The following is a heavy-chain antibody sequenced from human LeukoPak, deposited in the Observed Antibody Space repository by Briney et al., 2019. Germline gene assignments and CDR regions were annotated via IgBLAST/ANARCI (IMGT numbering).Heavy chain of an antibody. Sequence: SETLSLTCTASGYSIAHGFFWAWIRQPPGGGLEWIGSLYHSGTTYYNTSLKSRISTSVDTSKDQFSLKLRLVTAADTAVYYCARVEVPRDINDWYFDLWGRGTLVTVSS. V-gene: IGHV4-38-2*02. CDR3: ARVEVPRDINDWYFDL. D-gene: IGHD2-15*01. CDR2: LYHSGTT. CDR1: GYSIAHGFF. J-gene: IGHJ2*01.